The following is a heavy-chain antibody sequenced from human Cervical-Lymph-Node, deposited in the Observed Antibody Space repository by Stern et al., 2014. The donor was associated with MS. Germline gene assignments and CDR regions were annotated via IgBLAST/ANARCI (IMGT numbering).Heavy chain of an antibody. Sequence: EVQLVESGGGLVQPGGSLRLSCAASGFTFSKFAMSWVRQAPGKGLEWVSAISITGSNTYDADSAKGRFTISRDNSQNTVFLQMSSLRVEDTAIYYCAKGLESGSYRFYYGLDVWGQGTTVTVSS. J-gene: IGHJ6*02. CDR2: ISITGSNT. CDR3: AKGLESGSYRFYYGLDV. CDR1: GFTFSKFA. V-gene: IGHV3-23*04. D-gene: IGHD1-26*01.